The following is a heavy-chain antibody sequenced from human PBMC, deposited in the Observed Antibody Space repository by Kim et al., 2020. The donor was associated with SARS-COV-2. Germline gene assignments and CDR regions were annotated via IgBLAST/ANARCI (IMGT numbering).Heavy chain of an antibody. V-gene: IGHV4-30-4*01. CDR1: GGSISSGDYY. Sequence: SETLSLTCTVSGGSISSGDYYWNWIRRPPGKGLEFIGYIYYSGSTYYNPSLKSRVTISVDTSKNQFSLKLSSVTAADTAVYYCARDRRVAGTARQGYYYYGMDVWGQGTTVTVSS. CDR3: ARDRRVAGTARQGYYYYGMDV. J-gene: IGHJ6*02. CDR2: IYYSGST.